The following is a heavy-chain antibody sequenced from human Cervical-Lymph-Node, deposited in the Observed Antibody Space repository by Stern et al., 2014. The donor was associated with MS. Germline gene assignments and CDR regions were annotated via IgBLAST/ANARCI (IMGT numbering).Heavy chain of an antibody. V-gene: IGHV1-69*01. CDR2: IIPIFGTA. CDR1: GGTFSSYA. CDR3: ARDASPDTAMVTGYYGMDV. Sequence: QVQLVQSGAEVKKPGSSVKVSCKASGGTFSSYAISWVRQAPGQGLEWMGGIIPIFGTANYAQKFQGRVTITADESTSTAYMELSSLRSEDTAVYYCARDASPDTAMVTGYYGMDVWGQGTTVTVSS. D-gene: IGHD5-18*01. J-gene: IGHJ6*02.